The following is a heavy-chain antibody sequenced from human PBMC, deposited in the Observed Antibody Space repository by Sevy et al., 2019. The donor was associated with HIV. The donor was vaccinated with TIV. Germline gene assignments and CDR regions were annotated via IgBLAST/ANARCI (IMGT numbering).Heavy chain of an antibody. J-gene: IGHJ4*02. D-gene: IGHD3-22*01. CDR3: ASVYDSSGYLDY. CDR1: GFTFSSYA. V-gene: IGHV3-30-3*01. CDR2: ISYDGSKK. Sequence: GGSLRLSCAASGFTFSSYAMHWVRQAPGKGLEWVAVISYDGSKKYYADSVKGRLTISRDNPKNTLYLQMNSLRAEDTAVYYCASVYDSSGYLDYWGQGTLVTVSS.